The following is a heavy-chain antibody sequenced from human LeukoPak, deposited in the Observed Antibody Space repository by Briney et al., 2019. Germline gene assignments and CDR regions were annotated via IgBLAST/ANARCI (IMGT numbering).Heavy chain of an antibody. CDR3: ARELYLWYFDF. V-gene: IGHV3-23*01. CDR1: GFTFSSYA. Sequence: GGSLRLSCAASGFTFSSYAMSWVHQAPGKGLEWVSAISGSGISTYYADSVKGRFTISRDNSKNTLYLQMNSLRAEGTAVYYCARELYLWYFDFWGQGTLVTVSS. J-gene: IGHJ4*02. CDR2: ISGSGIST. D-gene: IGHD3-16*01.